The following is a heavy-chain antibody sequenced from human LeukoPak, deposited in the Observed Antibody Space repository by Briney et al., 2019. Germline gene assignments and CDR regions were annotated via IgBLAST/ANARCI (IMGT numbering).Heavy chain of an antibody. Sequence: PSETLSLTCTVSGGSISSGYYYWSWIRQHPGKGLEWIGYIRYSGSTYYNPSLKSRVTISVHTFKIQFSLKLSSVTAADTALYFCARSDSSGYYYYWGQGTLVTVSS. V-gene: IGHV4-31*03. CDR1: GGSISSGYYY. D-gene: IGHD3-22*01. CDR3: ARSDSSGYYYY. J-gene: IGHJ4*02. CDR2: IRYSGST.